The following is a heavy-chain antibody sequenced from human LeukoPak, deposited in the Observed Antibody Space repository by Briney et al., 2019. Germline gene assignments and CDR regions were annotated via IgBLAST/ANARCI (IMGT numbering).Heavy chain of an antibody. CDR1: GFTFSSDA. Sequence: GGSLRLSCAASGFTFSSDAMSWGLQAPGKGREWVSAISGSGGSTYYAESVKGRFTISRDNSKNTLYLQMNSLRAEDTPVYYCAKDLSRYYYDGSGYSLTYDYWGQGTLVTVSS. CDR2: ISGSGGST. V-gene: IGHV3-23*01. D-gene: IGHD3-22*01. CDR3: AKDLSRYYYDGSGYSLTYDY. J-gene: IGHJ4*02.